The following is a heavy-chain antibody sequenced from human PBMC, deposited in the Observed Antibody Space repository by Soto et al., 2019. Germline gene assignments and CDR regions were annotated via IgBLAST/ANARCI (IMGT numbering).Heavy chain of an antibody. J-gene: IGHJ6*02. CDR1: KFIFSEYY. CDR3: ARQGACSSTSCPAYYSYSAMDF. V-gene: IGHV3-11*06. Sequence: QVQLVESGGGLVKPGGSLRLSCAASKFIFSEYYMSWIRQAPGKGLEWVSYISSGSSYTNYADSVKGRFTISRDNAKNSLSLQMTSLRAEDTAVCFCARQGACSSTSCPAYYSYSAMDFWGQGTAVTVSS. CDR2: ISSGSSYT. D-gene: IGHD2-2*01.